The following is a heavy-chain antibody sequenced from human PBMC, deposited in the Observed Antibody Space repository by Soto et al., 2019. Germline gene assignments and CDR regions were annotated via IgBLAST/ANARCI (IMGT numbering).Heavy chain of an antibody. V-gene: IGHV4-39*01. D-gene: IGHD3-9*01. CDR3: ARRLRYFDWDNREFDY. CDR1: GGSISSSSYY. Sequence: QLQLQESGPGLVKPSETLSLTCTVSGGSISSSSYYWGWIRQPPGKGLEWTGSIYYSGSTYYNPSLKNRVPISVDTAKNQFPLRLSPVNAAATAVHYCARRLRYFDWDNREFDYWGQRTLVTVCS. J-gene: IGHJ4*02. CDR2: IYYSGST.